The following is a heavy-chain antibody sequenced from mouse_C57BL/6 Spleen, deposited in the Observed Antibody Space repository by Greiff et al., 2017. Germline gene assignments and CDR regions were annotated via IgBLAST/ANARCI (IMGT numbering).Heavy chain of an antibody. CDR3: ARRDYGYWFAY. CDR2: IDPSDSYT. CDR1: GYTFTSYW. V-gene: IGHV1-50*01. J-gene: IGHJ3*01. Sequence: QVQLQQPGAELVKPGASVKLSCKASGYTFTSYWMQWVKQRPGQGLEWIGEIDPSDSYTNYNQKFKGKATLTVDTSSSTAYMQLSSLTSEDSAVYYCARRDYGYWFAYWGQGTLVTVSA. D-gene: IGHD2-2*01.